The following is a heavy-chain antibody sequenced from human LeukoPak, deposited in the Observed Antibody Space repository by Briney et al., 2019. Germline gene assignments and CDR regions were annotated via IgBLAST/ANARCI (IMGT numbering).Heavy chain of an antibody. D-gene: IGHD6-13*01. J-gene: IGHJ5*02. CDR1: GFTFSNYW. Sequence: PGGSLRLSCAASGFTFSNYWMSWVRQAPGKGLEWVANTKQDGSEKYYVDSVKGRFTISRDNAKNSLFLQMNSLRVEDTAVYYCARGSSWPRFDPWGQGTLVTVSS. CDR2: TKQDGSEK. V-gene: IGHV3-7*04. CDR3: ARGSSWPRFDP.